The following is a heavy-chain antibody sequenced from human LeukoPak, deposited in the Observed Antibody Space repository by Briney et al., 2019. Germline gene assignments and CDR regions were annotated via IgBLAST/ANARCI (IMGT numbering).Heavy chain of an antibody. CDR3: AREEVEYYYDSSAYFDY. J-gene: IGHJ4*02. CDR2: ISSSGSTI. D-gene: IGHD3-22*01. Sequence: GGSLRLSCAASGFTFSDYYMSWIRQAPGKGLEWVSYISSSGSTIYYADSVKGRFTISRDNAKNSLYLQMNSLRAEDTAVYYCAREEVEYYYDSSAYFDYWGQGTLVTVSS. V-gene: IGHV3-11*04. CDR1: GFTFSDYY.